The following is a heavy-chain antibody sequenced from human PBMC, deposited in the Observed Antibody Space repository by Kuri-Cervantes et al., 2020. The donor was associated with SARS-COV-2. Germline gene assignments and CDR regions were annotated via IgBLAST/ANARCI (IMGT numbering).Heavy chain of an antibody. D-gene: IGHD4-23*01. J-gene: IGHJ3*02. Sequence: GGSLRLSCAASGFTFSDHYMDWVRQAPGKGLEWVGRTRNKANSYTTEYAASVKGRFTISRDDSKNSLYLQMNSLKTEDTAVYYCAREGGPTVVTWSDAFDIWGQGTMVTVSS. CDR3: AREGGPTVVTWSDAFDI. CDR1: GFTFSDHY. V-gene: IGHV3-72*01. CDR2: TRNKANSYTT.